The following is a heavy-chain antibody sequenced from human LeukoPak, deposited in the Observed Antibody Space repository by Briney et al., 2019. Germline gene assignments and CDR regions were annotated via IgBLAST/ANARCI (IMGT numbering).Heavy chain of an antibody. CDR3: ARQGYCSSTSCYLYYYYGMDV. Sequence: GESLKISCKGSGYSFTSYWIGWVRQMPGKGLEWMGIIYPDDSDTRYSPSFQGQVTISADKSISTAYLQWSSLKASDTAMYYCARQGYCSSTSCYLYYYYGMDVWGQGTTVTVSS. J-gene: IGHJ6*02. CDR2: IYPDDSDT. V-gene: IGHV5-51*01. D-gene: IGHD2-2*01. CDR1: GYSFTSYW.